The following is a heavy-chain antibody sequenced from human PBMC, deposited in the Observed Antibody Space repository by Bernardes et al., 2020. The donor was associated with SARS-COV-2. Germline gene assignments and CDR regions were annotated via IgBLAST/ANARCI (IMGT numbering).Heavy chain of an antibody. CDR1: GFSISSYW. D-gene: IGHD1-1*01. V-gene: IGHV3-7*01. CDR2: IQQDGSEN. Sequence: GGSLSLSCAASGFSISSYWMSWVRQAPGKGLEWVAYIQQDGSENYYVDSVKGRFTMSRDNSKNTLYLQMNSLKAEDTAVYYCASGLTKVRNEDALDIGGQGTMVTVTS. CDR3: ASGLTKVRNEDALDI. J-gene: IGHJ3*02.